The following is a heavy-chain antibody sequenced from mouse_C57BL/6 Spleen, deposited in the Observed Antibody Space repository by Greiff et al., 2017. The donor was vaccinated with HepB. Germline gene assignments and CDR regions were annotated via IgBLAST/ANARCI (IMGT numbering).Heavy chain of an antibody. Sequence: QVQLQQSGAELVRPGASVTLSCKASGYTFTDYEIHWVKQTPVHGLEWIGAIDPETGGTAYNQKFKGKAILTADKSSSTAYMELRSLTSEDSAVYYCTREGITTVVGKAWFAYWGQGTLVTVSA. CDR2: IDPETGGT. V-gene: IGHV1-15*01. J-gene: IGHJ3*01. CDR3: TREGITTVVGKAWFAY. D-gene: IGHD1-1*01. CDR1: GYTFTDYE.